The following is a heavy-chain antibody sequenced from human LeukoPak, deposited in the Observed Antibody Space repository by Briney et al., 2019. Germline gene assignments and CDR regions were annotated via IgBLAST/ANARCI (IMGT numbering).Heavy chain of an antibody. D-gene: IGHD6-13*01. Sequence: GASVKGSCKASGGTFSSYAISWVRQAPGQGLEWMGRIIPILGIANYAQKFQGRVTITADKSTSTAYMELSSLRSEDTAVYYCAKGIAALDDAFDVWGQGTMVTVSS. V-gene: IGHV1-69*04. CDR3: AKGIAALDDAFDV. CDR1: GGTFSSYA. J-gene: IGHJ3*01. CDR2: IIPILGIA.